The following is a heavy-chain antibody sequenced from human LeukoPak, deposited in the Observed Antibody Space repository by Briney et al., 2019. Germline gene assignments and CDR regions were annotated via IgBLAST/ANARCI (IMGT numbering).Heavy chain of an antibody. D-gene: IGHD4-11*01. CDR3: ARDRDYSTFFDY. V-gene: IGHV3-30*01. CDR2: ISYDGSNK. J-gene: IGHJ4*02. CDR1: GFTFSSYA. Sequence: GGSLRLSCAASGFTFSSYAMHWVRQAPGKGLEWVAVISYDGSNKYYADSVKGRFTISRDNSKNTLYLQMNSLRAEDTAVYYCARDRDYSTFFDYWGQGTLVTVSS.